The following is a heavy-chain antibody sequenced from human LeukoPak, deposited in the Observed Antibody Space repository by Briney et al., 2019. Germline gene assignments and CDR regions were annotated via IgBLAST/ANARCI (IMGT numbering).Heavy chain of an antibody. D-gene: IGHD3-10*01. Sequence: ASVKVSCKASGYTFTSYYMHWVRQAPGQGLEWMGIINPSGGSTSYAQKFQGRVTMTRDTSTSTVYMELSSLRSEDTAVYYCARDLKLLWFGELLYDWGQGTLVTVSS. CDR2: INPSGGST. CDR3: ARDLKLLWFGELLYD. CDR1: GYTFTSYY. V-gene: IGHV1-46*01. J-gene: IGHJ4*02.